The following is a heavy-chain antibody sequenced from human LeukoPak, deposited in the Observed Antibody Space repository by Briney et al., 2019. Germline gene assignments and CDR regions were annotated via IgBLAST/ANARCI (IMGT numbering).Heavy chain of an antibody. D-gene: IGHD2-8*02. CDR3: ATYRQVLLPFES. V-gene: IGHV3-23*01. CDR2: IFPSGGEI. CDR1: GFTFSTFA. J-gene: IGHJ4*02. Sequence: GSLRLSCEASGFTFSTFAMIWVRQPPGKGLEWVSSIFPSGGEIHYEDSVRGRFTISRDNSKSTLSLQMNSLRAEDTAIYYCATYRQVLLPFESWGQGTLVTVSS.